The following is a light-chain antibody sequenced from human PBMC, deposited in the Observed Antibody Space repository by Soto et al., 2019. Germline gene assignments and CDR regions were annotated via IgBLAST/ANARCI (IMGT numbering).Light chain of an antibody. Sequence: QAVVTQPPSASGAPGLRVPISCSGTSSNLGTNSVTWYQHLPGTAPKVLIYRNSQRPSGVPDRFSGSKSGTSASLAISGLQSEDEADYYCAAWDDSLNGMVFGGGTKLTVL. J-gene: IGLJ2*01. CDR2: RNS. CDR3: AAWDDSLNGMV. V-gene: IGLV1-44*01. CDR1: SSNLGTNS.